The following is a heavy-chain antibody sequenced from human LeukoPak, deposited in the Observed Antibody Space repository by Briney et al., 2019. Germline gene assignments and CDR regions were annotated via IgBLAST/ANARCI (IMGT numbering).Heavy chain of an antibody. D-gene: IGHD6-19*01. V-gene: IGHV4-59*08. Sequence: SETLSLTCTVSGGSISSYYWSWVRQPPGKGLEWIGYIYYNGSTNYNPSLKSRVTISVDTSKNQFSLKLSSVTAADTAVYYCAKGLQQWPHLPGFDFWGQGTLVTVSS. J-gene: IGHJ4*02. CDR3: AKGLQQWPHLPGFDF. CDR1: GGSISSYY. CDR2: IYYNGST.